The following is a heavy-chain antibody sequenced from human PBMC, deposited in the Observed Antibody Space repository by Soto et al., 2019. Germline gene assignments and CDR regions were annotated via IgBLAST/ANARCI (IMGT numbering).Heavy chain of an antibody. D-gene: IGHD2-21*02. CDR1: GFTFSNAW. V-gene: IGHV3-15*07. Sequence: EVQLVESGGGLVKPGGSLRLSCAASGFTFSNAWMNWVRQAPGKGLEWVGRIKRKTDGGTTDYAAPVKGRFTISRDDSKNTLYLQMNSLKTDDTAVYYCTTVTVETLFDYWGQGTLVTVSS. CDR3: TTVTVETLFDY. J-gene: IGHJ4*02. CDR2: IKRKTDGGTT.